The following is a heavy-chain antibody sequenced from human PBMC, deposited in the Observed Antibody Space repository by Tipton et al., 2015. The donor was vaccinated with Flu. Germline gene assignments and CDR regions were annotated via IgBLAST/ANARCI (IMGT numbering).Heavy chain of an antibody. V-gene: IGHV1-2*06. CDR3: ARGTQWDY. J-gene: IGHJ4*02. CDR2: INPNSGGT. D-gene: IGHD1-1*01. Sequence: QLVQSGAEVKKPGSSVKVSCKASGGTFSRYAISWVRQAPGQGLEWMGRINPNSGGTNYAQKFQGRVTMTRDTSISTAYMELSSLRSDDTAVYYCARGTQWDYWGQGTLVTVSS. CDR1: GGTFSRYA.